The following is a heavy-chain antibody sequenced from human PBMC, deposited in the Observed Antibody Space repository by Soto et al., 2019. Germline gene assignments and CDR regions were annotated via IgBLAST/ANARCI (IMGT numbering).Heavy chain of an antibody. CDR3: ATQIYFSDTGPNCQYYFDY. D-gene: IGHD3-9*01. J-gene: IGHJ4*02. V-gene: IGHV5-10-1*01. CDR2: IDPSDSQT. Sequence: GESLKISRKGSGYSSAGYLMTWVRPKPGKGHEGVGRIDPSDSQTYYSPSFRGHATISATKSITTVFLQWSSLRASDTAVYYCATQIYFSDTGPNCQYYFDYWGQGTLVTVSS. CDR1: GYSSAGYL.